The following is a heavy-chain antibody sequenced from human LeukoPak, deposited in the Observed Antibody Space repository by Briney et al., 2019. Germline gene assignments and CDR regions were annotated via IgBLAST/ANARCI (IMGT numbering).Heavy chain of an antibody. CDR3: AKDAYSSNWYNWFDP. J-gene: IGHJ5*02. V-gene: IGHV3-23*01. CDR1: AFTFSSYA. CDR2: ISGSGGST. D-gene: IGHD6-13*01. Sequence: GGSLRLSCAASAFTFSSYAMSWVRQAPGKGLEWVSAISGSGGSTYYADSVKGRFTISRDNSKNTLFLQMNSLRAEDTAVYYCAKDAYSSNWYNWFDPWGQGTLVTVSS.